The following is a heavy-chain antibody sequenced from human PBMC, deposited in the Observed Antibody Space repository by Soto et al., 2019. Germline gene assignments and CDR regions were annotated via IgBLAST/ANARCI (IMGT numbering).Heavy chain of an antibody. CDR2: ISSGTTYI. D-gene: IGHD3-3*01. Sequence: PGGSPRLSCAASGFSFSTYDMNWVRQAPGKGLEWVSSISSGTTYIYYADSVKGRFTVSRDNAKNSIYLQMNSLRAEDTGVYFCAREYFGGVNWLDPWGQGPLATV. J-gene: IGHJ5*02. CDR3: AREYFGGVNWLDP. V-gene: IGHV3-21*01. CDR1: GFSFSTYD.